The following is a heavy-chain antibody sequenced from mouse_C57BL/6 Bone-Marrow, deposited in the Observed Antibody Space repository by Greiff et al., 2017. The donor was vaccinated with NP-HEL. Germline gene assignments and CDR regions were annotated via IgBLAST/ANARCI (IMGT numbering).Heavy chain of an antibody. V-gene: IGHV6-3*01. D-gene: IGHD1-1*01. CDR3: STTPVYFDY. CDR2: IRLKSDNYAT. Sequence: EVKLMESGGGLVQPGGSMKLSCVASGFTFSNYWMNWVRQSPEKGLEWVAQIRLKSDNYATHYAESVKGRFTISRDDSKSSVYLQMNNLRAEDTGMYYCSTTPVYFDYWGQGTTLTVSS. CDR1: GFTFSNYW. J-gene: IGHJ2*01.